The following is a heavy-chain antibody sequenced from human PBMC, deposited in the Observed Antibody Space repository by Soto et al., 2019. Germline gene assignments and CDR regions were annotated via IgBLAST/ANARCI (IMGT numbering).Heavy chain of an antibody. D-gene: IGHD3-3*01. CDR2: TYYRSKWYN. J-gene: IGHJ4*02. CDR1: GDSVSSNSAA. Sequence: PTHTLSLTCAISGDSVSSNSAASNWIRQSPSRGLEWLGRTYYRSKWYNDYAVSVKSRITINPDTSKNQFSLQLNSVTPEDTAVYYCARVLEWSQVLDYWGQGTLVTVSS. CDR3: ARVLEWSQVLDY. V-gene: IGHV6-1*01.